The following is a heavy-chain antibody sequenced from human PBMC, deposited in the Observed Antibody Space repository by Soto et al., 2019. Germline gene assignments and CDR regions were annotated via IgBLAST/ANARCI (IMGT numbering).Heavy chain of an antibody. D-gene: IGHD4-17*01. CDR3: ARDYGDYKYYFDY. CDR1: GFTFSSYA. Sequence: GGSLRLSCASSGFTFSSYAMHLVRQAPGKGLEYVSAISSNGGSTYYANSVKGRFTISRDNSKNTLYLQMGSLRAEDMAVYYCARDYGDYKYYFDYWGQGTLVTVSS. J-gene: IGHJ4*02. CDR2: ISSNGGST. V-gene: IGHV3-64*01.